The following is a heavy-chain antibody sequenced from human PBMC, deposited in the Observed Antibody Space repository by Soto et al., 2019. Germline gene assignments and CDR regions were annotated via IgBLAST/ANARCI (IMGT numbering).Heavy chain of an antibody. CDR1: GYSFTSYW. D-gene: IGHD2-21*01. V-gene: IGHV5-51*01. CDR2: IYPGDSDT. J-gene: IGHJ6*02. Sequence: PGESLKISCKGSGYSFTSYWIGWVRQMPGKGLGWMGIIYPGDSDTRYSPSFQGQVTISADKSISTAYLQWSSLKASDTATCYCARQRRHASDNCLLCPMDVWGQGTTVTVSS. CDR3: ARQRRHASDNCLLCPMDV.